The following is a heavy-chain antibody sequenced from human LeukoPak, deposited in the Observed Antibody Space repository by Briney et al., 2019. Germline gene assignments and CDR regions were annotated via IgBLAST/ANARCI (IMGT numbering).Heavy chain of an antibody. V-gene: IGHV4-38-2*02. CDR1: GYSISSGYY. CDR2: IYHSGRT. D-gene: IGHD5-18*01. CDR3: ARGIQLWQDY. Sequence: PSETLSLTCTVSGYSISSGYYWGWIRQPPGKGLEWIGIIYHSGRTDYNPSLKSRVTISVDTSKNQFSLKLSSVTAADTAVYYCARGIQLWQDYWGQGTLVTVSS. J-gene: IGHJ4*02.